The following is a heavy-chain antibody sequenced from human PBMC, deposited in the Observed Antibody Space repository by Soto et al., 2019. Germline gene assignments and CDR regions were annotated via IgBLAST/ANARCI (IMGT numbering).Heavy chain of an antibody. CDR1: GFTFRNHG. V-gene: IGHV3-33*01. Sequence: QVQLVESGGGVVQPGRSLRLSCTTSGFTFRNHGMHWVRQAPGKGLEWVAVIWHDGSQKFYADSVEGRFTISRDDSKSTLYLQMNNLRVEDTAVYFCVRDVGWAELLGLWGQGTLVTVSS. D-gene: IGHD1-7*01. CDR3: VRDVGWAELLGL. J-gene: IGHJ4*02. CDR2: IWHDGSQK.